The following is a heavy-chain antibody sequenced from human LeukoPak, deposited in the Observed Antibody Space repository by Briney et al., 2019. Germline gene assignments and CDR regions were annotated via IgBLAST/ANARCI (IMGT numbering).Heavy chain of an antibody. J-gene: IGHJ4*02. Sequence: GGSLRLSCAASGFTFSSYGMHWVRQAPGKGLEWVAVISYDGSNKYYADSVKGRFTISRDNSKNTLYLQMNSLRAEDTAVYYCARSRGLSAEYYFDYWGQGTLVTVSS. D-gene: IGHD3-16*02. V-gene: IGHV3-30*03. CDR3: ARSRGLSAEYYFDY. CDR2: ISYDGSNK. CDR1: GFTFSSYG.